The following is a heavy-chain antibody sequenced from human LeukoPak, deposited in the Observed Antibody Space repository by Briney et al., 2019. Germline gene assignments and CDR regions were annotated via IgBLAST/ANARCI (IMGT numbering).Heavy chain of an antibody. J-gene: IGHJ1*01. D-gene: IGHD3-10*01. Sequence: SETLSLTCAVYGGSFSGYYWSWIREPPGKGLEWMRELHHSGSTNYNPSLKSRVTISVDTSKHQFSLKLTPVTAPDPALYYRPRLPSRYGPGSYRYWGQGTLLPVSS. CDR3: PRLPSRYGPGSYRY. CDR1: GGSFSGYY. CDR2: LHHSGST. V-gene: IGHV4-34*01.